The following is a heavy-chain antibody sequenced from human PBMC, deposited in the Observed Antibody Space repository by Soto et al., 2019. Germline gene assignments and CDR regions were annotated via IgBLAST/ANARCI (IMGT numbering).Heavy chain of an antibody. CDR1: GYTFTSYG. J-gene: IGHJ3*02. CDR2: ISAYNGNT. D-gene: IGHD6-13*01. V-gene: IGHV1-18*04. Sequence: QVQLVQSGAEVKKPGASVKVSCKASGYTFTSYGISWVRQAPGQGLEWMGWISAYNGNTNYAQKLQCRVTMTTDTSTSTPYMELRSLRSDDTAVYYCARDRGSSSWIAAADAFDIWGQGTMVTVSS. CDR3: ARDRGSSSWIAAADAFDI.